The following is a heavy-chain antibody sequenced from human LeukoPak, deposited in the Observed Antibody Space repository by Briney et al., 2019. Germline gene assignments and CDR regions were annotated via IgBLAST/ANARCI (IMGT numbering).Heavy chain of an antibody. CDR1: GYTFTGYY. V-gene: IGHV1-2*02. Sequence: ASVKVSCKASGYTFTGYYMHWVRQAPGQGLEWMGWINPNSGGTNYAQKFQGRVTMTRDTSISTAYMELSRLRSDDTAVYSCARISPLCSSPSSYIFDPWGQGTLVTVSS. J-gene: IGHJ5*02. CDR3: ARISPLCSSPSSYIFDP. D-gene: IGHD2-2*02. CDR2: INPNSGGT.